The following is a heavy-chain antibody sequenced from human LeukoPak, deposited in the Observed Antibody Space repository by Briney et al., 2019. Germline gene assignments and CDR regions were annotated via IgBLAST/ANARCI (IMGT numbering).Heavy chain of an antibody. CDR3: AKIPGGFTIFGVVIDY. Sequence: GGSLRLSCAASGLTFINFVMSWVRQAPGKGLEWVAAISGGAGSTYYADSVRGRSSISRDNSKNTLYLQMNSLRAEDTAVYYCAKIPGGFTIFGVVIDYWGQGALVTVSS. J-gene: IGHJ4*02. CDR2: ISGGAGST. D-gene: IGHD3-3*01. V-gene: IGHV3-23*01. CDR1: GLTFINFV.